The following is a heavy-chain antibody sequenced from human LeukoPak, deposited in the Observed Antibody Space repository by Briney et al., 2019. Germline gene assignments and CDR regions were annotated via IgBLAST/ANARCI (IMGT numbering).Heavy chain of an antibody. V-gene: IGHV3-74*01. J-gene: IGHJ6*02. Sequence: GGSLRLSCAASGITLSSYWMHWVRQAPGKGPVWVSRIKSVGSITNYADSVKGRFTISRDSAKNTLYLQMSSLRTEDTAIYYCARDDLNWGSYYYGMDVWGQGTTVTVSS. D-gene: IGHD7-27*01. CDR1: GITLSSYW. CDR2: IKSVGSIT. CDR3: ARDDLNWGSYYYGMDV.